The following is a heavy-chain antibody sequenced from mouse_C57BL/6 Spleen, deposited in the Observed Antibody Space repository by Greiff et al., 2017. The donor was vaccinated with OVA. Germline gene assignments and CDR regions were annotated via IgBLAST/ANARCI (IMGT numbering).Heavy chain of an antibody. Sequence: QVQLQQSGPELVKPGASVKLSCKASGYPFTSYDLNWVKQRPGQGLEWIGWIYPRDGSTKYNEKFKGKATLTVDTSSSTAYMELHSLTSEDSAVYFCARGSYYYAMDYWGQGTSVTVSS. CDR1: GYPFTSYD. CDR3: ARGSYYYAMDY. V-gene: IGHV1-85*01. J-gene: IGHJ4*01. D-gene: IGHD1-1*02. CDR2: IYPRDGST.